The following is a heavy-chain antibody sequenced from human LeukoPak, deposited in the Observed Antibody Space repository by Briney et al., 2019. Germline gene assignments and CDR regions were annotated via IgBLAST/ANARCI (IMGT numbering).Heavy chain of an antibody. V-gene: IGHV3-30*02. CDR2: IGYDGSNK. J-gene: IGHJ5*02. D-gene: IGHD2-2*01. CDR3: ARDAQDIVVVPAAMTWFDP. Sequence: GGSLRLSCAASGFSFSSFDMHWVRQAPGKGREWMVFIGYDGSNKYYADSVKGRFTISRDNSKNTLYLQMNSLRAEDTAVYYCARDAQDIVVVPAAMTWFDPWGQGTLVTVSS. CDR1: GFSFSSFD.